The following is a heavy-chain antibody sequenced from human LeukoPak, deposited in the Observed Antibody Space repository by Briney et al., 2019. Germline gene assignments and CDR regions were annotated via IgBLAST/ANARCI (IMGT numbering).Heavy chain of an antibody. D-gene: IGHD3-16*01. V-gene: IGHV3-7*01. CDR2: IKQDGSEK. CDR3: AREGGDATFDY. Sequence: PGGSLRLSCAASGFTVSSTDMSWVRQAPGKGLEWVANIKQDGSEKYYVDSVKGRFTISRDNAKNSLYLQMNSLRAEDTAVYYCAREGGDATFDYWGQGTLVTVSS. J-gene: IGHJ4*02. CDR1: GFTVSSTD.